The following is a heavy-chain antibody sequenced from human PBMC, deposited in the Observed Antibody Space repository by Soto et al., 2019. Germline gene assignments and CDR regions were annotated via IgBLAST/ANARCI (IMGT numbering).Heavy chain of an antibody. J-gene: IGHJ5*02. CDR2: TYFRSKWYN. V-gene: IGHV6-1*01. Sequence: QTLSLTCTISGDSVPSNTASWNWIRQSPSRGLEWLGRTYFRSKWYNDYAVSVESRIIINPDTSNNQFPLQLNSVTPEDTAVYFCAKGDNLGPKTGYAFDPWGQGIMVTVSS. CDR1: GDSVPSNTAS. CDR3: AKGDNLGPKTGYAFDP. D-gene: IGHD5-12*01.